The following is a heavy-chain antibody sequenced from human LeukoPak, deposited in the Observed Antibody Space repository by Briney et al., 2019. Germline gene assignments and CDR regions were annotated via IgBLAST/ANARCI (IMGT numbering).Heavy chain of an antibody. J-gene: IGHJ5*02. CDR3: ARAPLDTRFLEWLLEEGFWFDP. CDR2: ISSSSSYI. D-gene: IGHD3-3*01. Sequence: GGSLRLSCAASGFTFSSYSMNWVRQAPGKGLEWVSSISSSSSYIYYADSVKGRFTISRDNAKNSLYLQMNSLRAEDTAVYYCARAPLDTRFLEWLLEEGFWFDPWGQGTLVTVSS. CDR1: GFTFSSYS. V-gene: IGHV3-21*01.